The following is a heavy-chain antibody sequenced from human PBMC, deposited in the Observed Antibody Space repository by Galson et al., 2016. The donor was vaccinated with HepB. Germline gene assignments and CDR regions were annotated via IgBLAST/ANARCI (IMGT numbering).Heavy chain of an antibody. Sequence: SVKVSCKASGYTFTSYAIHWVRQAPGQRLEWMGWINAVNGYTKYSEKFQGRVTMTRDTSASTAYMELSSLRSEDTAVYYCARADDFLIGYEYYYYSGMDVWGQGTTVTVSS. CDR2: INAVNGYT. D-gene: IGHD3-3*01. CDR1: GYTFTSYA. CDR3: ARADDFLIGYEYYYYSGMDV. V-gene: IGHV1-3*01. J-gene: IGHJ6*02.